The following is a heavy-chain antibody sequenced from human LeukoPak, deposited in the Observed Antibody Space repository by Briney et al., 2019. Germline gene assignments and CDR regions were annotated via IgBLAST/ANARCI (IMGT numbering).Heavy chain of an antibody. CDR1: GFNFSRNG. CDR2: IWYDGTTK. V-gene: IGHV3-33*01. Sequence: PGGSLRLSCAASGFNFSRNGMHWVRQAPGKGLEWVAVIWYDGTTKLYADSVKGRFTISRDNSKKTLFMQMDTLGAEDTAVYYCARDRAPWYYFDYWGQGTLVTVSS. D-gene: IGHD2-15*01. CDR3: ARDRAPWYYFDY. J-gene: IGHJ4*02.